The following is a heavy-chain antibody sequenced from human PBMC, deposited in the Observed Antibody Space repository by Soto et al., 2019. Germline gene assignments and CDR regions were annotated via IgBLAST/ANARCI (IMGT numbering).Heavy chain of an antibody. Sequence: EVQLLESGGGLVQPGRSLRLSCAASGFTFSSYAMNWVRQAPGKGLEWVSAMSGTGGSTYYADSVKGWFTISRDNSKNTLFLQMNRLRVEDTAVFYCAKAGFSSGWSPSYFDYWGQGTLVTVSS. CDR2: MSGTGGST. V-gene: IGHV3-23*01. D-gene: IGHD6-19*01. CDR3: AKAGFSSGWSPSYFDY. CDR1: GFTFSSYA. J-gene: IGHJ4*02.